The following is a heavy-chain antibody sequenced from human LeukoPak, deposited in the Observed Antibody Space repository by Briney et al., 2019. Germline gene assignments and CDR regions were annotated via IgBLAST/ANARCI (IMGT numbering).Heavy chain of an antibody. CDR3: ARQDSIHFYDPKRISWYFGL. D-gene: IGHD2-15*01. CDR1: GYRFTNNW. CDR2: IYPDDSDT. V-gene: IGHV5-51*01. Sequence: GESLKISCKGSGYRFTNNWIGWVRQMPGKGLEWMGIIYPDDSDTRYSPSFQGQVTISADKSITTAYLQWSSLQASDTAMYYCARQDSIHFYDPKRISWYFGLWGRGTLVTVSS. J-gene: IGHJ2*01.